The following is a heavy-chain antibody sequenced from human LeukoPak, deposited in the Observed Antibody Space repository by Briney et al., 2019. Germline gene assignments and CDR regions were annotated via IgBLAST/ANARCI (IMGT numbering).Heavy chain of an antibody. J-gene: IGHJ5*02. CDR1: GYTFTDYY. CDR3: AREGDIVVEVAAAVDP. V-gene: IGHV1-2*02. CDR2: INPNSGGT. D-gene: IGHD2-15*01. Sequence: ASVKVSCKASGYTFTDYYMHWVRQAPGQGLEWMGWINPNSGGTNYAQKFQGRVTMTSDTSISTAYMELSRLRSDDTAVYYCAREGDIVVEVAAAVDPWGQGTLVTVSS.